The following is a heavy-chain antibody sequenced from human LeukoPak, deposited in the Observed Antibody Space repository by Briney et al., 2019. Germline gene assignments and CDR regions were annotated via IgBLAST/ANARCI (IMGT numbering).Heavy chain of an antibody. CDR1: GFTFSNYD. J-gene: IGHJ4*02. V-gene: IGHV3-30*18. CDR3: AKGENYYYDSSTYSPPFDY. CDR2: ISFDGTNK. D-gene: IGHD3-22*01. Sequence: GRSLRLSCADSGFTFSNYDMHWVRQAPGKGLEWVAVISFDGTNKDYGDSVRGRFTISRENSKSTLYLQMNSLIAEDTAVYYCAKGENYYYDSSTYSPPFDYWGLGTLVTVSS.